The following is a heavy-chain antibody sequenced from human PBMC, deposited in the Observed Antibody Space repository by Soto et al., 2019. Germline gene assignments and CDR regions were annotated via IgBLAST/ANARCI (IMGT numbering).Heavy chain of an antibody. Sequence: SETLSLTCTVSGGSISSSSYYWGWIRQPPGKGLEWIGSIYYSGSTYYNPSLKSRVTISVDTSKNQFSLKLSSVTAADTAVYYCARQSDGWPDFDYWGQGTLVTVSS. J-gene: IGHJ4*02. CDR2: IYYSGST. V-gene: IGHV4-39*01. CDR1: GGSISSSSYY. CDR3: ARQSDGWPDFDY. D-gene: IGHD6-19*01.